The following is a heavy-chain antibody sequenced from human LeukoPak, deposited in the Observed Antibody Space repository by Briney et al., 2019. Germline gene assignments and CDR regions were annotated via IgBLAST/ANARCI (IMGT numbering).Heavy chain of an antibody. CDR1: GFTFSNHA. CDR2: ISGSGGST. D-gene: IGHD1-14*01. CDR3: AKDFPILSTTQNYYYYMDV. Sequence: RSGGSLRLSCAASGFTFSNHAMSWVRQAPGKGLEWVSAISGSGGSTYYADPVKGRFTISRDNSKNTLYLQMNSLRAEDTAVYYCAKDFPILSTTQNYYYYMDVWGKGTTVTVSS. V-gene: IGHV3-23*01. J-gene: IGHJ6*03.